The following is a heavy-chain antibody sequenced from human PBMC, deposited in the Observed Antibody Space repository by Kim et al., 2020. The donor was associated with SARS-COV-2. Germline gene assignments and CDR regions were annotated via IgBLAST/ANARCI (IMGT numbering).Heavy chain of an antibody. Sequence: KFQGRVHITRDTSASTAYMELSSLRSEDTAVYYCARDQFGWFGELALFDPWGQGTLVTVSS. CDR3: ARDQFGWFGELALFDP. V-gene: IGHV1-3*01. D-gene: IGHD3-10*01. J-gene: IGHJ5*02.